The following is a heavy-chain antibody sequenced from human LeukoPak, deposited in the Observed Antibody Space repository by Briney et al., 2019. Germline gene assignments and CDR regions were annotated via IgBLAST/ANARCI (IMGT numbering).Heavy chain of an antibody. CDR3: ARDRITMIVVPGGAFDI. CDR2: IRYDGSNK. D-gene: IGHD3-22*01. V-gene: IGHV3-33*01. Sequence: GSLRLSCAASGFTFSSYGMHWVRQAPGKGLEWVAVIRYDGSNKYYADSVKGRFTISRDNSKNTLYLQMNSLRAEDTAVYYCARDRITMIVVPGGAFDIWGQGTMVTVSS. CDR1: GFTFSSYG. J-gene: IGHJ3*02.